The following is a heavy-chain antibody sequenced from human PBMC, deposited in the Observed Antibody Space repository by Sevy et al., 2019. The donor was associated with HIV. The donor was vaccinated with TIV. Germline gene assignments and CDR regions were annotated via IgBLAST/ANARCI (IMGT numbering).Heavy chain of an antibody. V-gene: IGHV1-69*13. CDR1: GGTFSSYA. J-gene: IGHJ4*02. CDR3: ARAYYDSSGYYSIFDY. D-gene: IGHD3-22*01. Sequence: ASVKVSCKASGGTFSSYAISWVRQAPGQGLEWMGGIIPIFGTANYAQKFQGRVTITADESTSTAYMELSSLRSEDTAVYYCARAYYDSSGYYSIFDYLGQGTLVTVSS. CDR2: IIPIFGTA.